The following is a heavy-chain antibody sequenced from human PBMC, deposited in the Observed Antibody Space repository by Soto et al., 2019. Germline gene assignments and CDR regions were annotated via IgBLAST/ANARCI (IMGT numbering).Heavy chain of an antibody. Sequence: PVKVACKTSGYGNNRYGMHWLRQAPGQRLEWMGWINSGNGNTKYSQKFQGRVTITRDTSASTAYMELSSLRSEDTAVYYCARDVWYYYYSMDVWGQGTKVTVSS. V-gene: IGHV1-3*01. CDR3: ARDVWYYYYSMDV. CDR1: GYGNNRYG. CDR2: INSGNGNT. J-gene: IGHJ6*02.